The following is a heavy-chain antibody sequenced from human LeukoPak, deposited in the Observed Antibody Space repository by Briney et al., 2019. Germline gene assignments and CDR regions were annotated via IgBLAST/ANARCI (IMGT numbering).Heavy chain of an antibody. CDR2: ITGSGGST. D-gene: IGHD5-12*01. V-gene: IGHV3-23*01. Sequence: GGSLRLSCAASGFTFSDYAMSWVRQAPGKGLEWVSAITGSGGSTYYADSVKGRFTISRDNSKNTLYLQMNSLRAEDPAVYYCAKDSTYSGYYDYFDYWGQGTLVTVSS. J-gene: IGHJ4*02. CDR3: AKDSTYSGYYDYFDY. CDR1: GFTFSDYA.